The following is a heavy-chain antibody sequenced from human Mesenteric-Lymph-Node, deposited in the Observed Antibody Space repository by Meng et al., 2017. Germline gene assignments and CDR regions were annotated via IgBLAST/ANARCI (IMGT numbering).Heavy chain of an antibody. CDR1: GFTFSSAG. Sequence: GESLKISCAASGFTFSSAGMHWVRQAPGKGLEWVAVIWSDGSNRFYADSVKGRFTISRDNFKNTLYLQMNSLRAEDTAVYYCATDPGITMVGGVIKFPYQYGMDVWGQGTTVTVSS. V-gene: IGHV3-33*01. J-gene: IGHJ6*02. CDR3: ATDPGITMVGGVIKFPYQYGMDV. CDR2: IWSDGSNR. D-gene: IGHD3-10*01.